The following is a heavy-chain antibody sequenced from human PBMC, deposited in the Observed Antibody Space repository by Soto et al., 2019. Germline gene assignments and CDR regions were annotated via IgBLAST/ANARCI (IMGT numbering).Heavy chain of an antibody. V-gene: IGHV6-1*01. CDR2: TYYRSKWCN. CDR1: GDSVSGSSPT. D-gene: IGHD3-16*01. CDR3: VRFAGRTFDS. J-gene: IGHJ4*02. Sequence: SPTLSLTCAISGDSVSGSSPTWNWIRQSPSRGLEWLGRTYYRSKWCNDYAVSVKGRISINPDTSKNQFSLQLDSVTPDDTAVNYCVRFAGRTFDSGGQGPLVPVS.